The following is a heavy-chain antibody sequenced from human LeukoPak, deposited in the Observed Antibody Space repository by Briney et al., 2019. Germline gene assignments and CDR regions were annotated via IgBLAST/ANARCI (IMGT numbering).Heavy chain of an antibody. V-gene: IGHV3-48*01. CDR3: ARDVGRYFDWLFSSVPDY. CDR1: GFTFSTYS. Sequence: PGGSLRLSCAASGFTFSTYSMNRVRQAPGKGLEWVSYISSSGTIYYADSVKGRFTISSDNAKNSLYLQMNSLRAEDTAVYYCARDVGRYFDWLFSSVPDYWGQGTLVTVSS. CDR2: ISSSGTI. D-gene: IGHD3-9*01. J-gene: IGHJ4*02.